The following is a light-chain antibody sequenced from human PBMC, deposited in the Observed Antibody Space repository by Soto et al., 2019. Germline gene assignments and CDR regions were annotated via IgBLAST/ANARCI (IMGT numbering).Light chain of an antibody. CDR1: QTISSW. V-gene: IGKV1-5*03. Sequence: DIQMTPSHSTLSVSVVDRFPITFRASQTISSWLAWYQQKPGKAPKLLIYKASTLKSGPPSRFSGSGSGTEFPLTISPLKPDDFATYYRQQYKTYRTFGHGTKVDIK. CDR2: KAS. J-gene: IGKJ1*01. CDR3: QQYKTYRT.